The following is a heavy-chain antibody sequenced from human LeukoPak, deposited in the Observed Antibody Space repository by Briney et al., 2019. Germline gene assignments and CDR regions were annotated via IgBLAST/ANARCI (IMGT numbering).Heavy chain of an antibody. CDR3: ARSYCSSTSCYAAYYYYMDV. Sequence: SETLSLTCAVYGGSFSGYYWSWTRQPPGKGLEWIGEINHSGSTNYNPSLKSRVTISVDTSKNQFSLKLSSVTAADTAVYYCARSYCSSTSCYAAYYYYMDVWGKGTTVTVSS. V-gene: IGHV4-34*01. CDR2: INHSGST. CDR1: GGSFSGYY. D-gene: IGHD2-2*01. J-gene: IGHJ6*03.